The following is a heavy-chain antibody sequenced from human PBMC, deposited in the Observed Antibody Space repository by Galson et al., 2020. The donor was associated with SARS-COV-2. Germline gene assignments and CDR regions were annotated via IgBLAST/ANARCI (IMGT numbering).Heavy chain of an antibody. V-gene: IGHV4-39*02. D-gene: IGHD2-15*01. J-gene: IGHJ3*02. CDR1: GGSISSSSYY. CDR2: IYYSGST. CDR3: AGEYIVVVVAATANAFDI. Sequence: SETLSLTCTVSGGSISSSSYYWGWIRQPPGKGLEWIGSIYYSGSTYYNPSLKSRVTISVDTSKNQFSLKLSSVTAADTAVYYCAGEYIVVVVAATANAFDIWGQVTMVTVSS.